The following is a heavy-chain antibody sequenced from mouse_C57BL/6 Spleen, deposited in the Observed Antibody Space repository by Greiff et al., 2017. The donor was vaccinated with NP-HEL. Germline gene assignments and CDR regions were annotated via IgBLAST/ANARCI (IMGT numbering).Heavy chain of an antibody. CDR2: INYDGSST. CDR3: AREEGGGYYGSSYGYVDV. V-gene: IGHV5-16*01. D-gene: IGHD1-1*01. J-gene: IGHJ1*03. Sequence: EVHLVESEGGLVQPGSSMKLSCTASGFTFSDYYMAWVRQVPEKGLEWVANINYDGSSTYYLDSLKSRFIISRDNAKNILYLQMSSLKSEDTATYYCAREEGGGYYGSSYGYVDVWGTGTTVTVSS. CDR1: GFTFSDYY.